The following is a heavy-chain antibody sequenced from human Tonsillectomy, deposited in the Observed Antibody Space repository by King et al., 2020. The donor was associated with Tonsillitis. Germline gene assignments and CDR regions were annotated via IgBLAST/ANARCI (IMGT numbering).Heavy chain of an antibody. J-gene: IGHJ4*02. Sequence: QLQESGPGVVKPSETLSLTCTVSGGSISSSDHYWAWIRQPPGKGLEWIGYMYYSWTIFYNPSLKSRITISGGTSANRFSLKLSSVTAADTAVYFCARSVSGSFDYWGQGALVTVSS. CDR3: ARSVSGSFDY. CDR2: MYYSWTI. CDR1: GGSISSSDHY. V-gene: IGHV4-39*01. D-gene: IGHD1-26*01.